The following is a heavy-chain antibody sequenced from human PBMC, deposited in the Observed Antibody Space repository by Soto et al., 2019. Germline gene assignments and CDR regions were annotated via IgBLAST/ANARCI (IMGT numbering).Heavy chain of an antibody. CDR1: GLPVSTNY. D-gene: IGHD3-10*01. V-gene: IGHV3-53*01. CDR3: VRPLPSGQNYGMDV. CDR2: IYNDGKT. Sequence: ESGGGLIQPGGSLNLSCAASGLPVSTNYMSWVRQGPGKGLEWVSVIYNDGKTYYADSVKGRFTISRDASKNTLHLQMDSLRDEDTAVYYCVRPLPSGQNYGMDVWGQGTTVTVSS. J-gene: IGHJ6*02.